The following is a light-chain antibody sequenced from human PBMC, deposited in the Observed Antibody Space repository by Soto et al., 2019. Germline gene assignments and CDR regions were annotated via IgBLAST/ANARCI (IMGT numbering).Light chain of an antibody. CDR1: SSDVGSHNL. CDR2: EFS. Sequence: QSALTQPASVSGSPGQSITISCTGTSSDVGSHNLVSWYQQHPGQAPKLMIYEFSKRPLGVSTRFSASKSGNTASLTISGLQAEDAADYYCCSYGGSRAVFGGGTQLTVL. J-gene: IGLJ7*01. CDR3: CSYGGSRAV. V-gene: IGLV2-23*02.